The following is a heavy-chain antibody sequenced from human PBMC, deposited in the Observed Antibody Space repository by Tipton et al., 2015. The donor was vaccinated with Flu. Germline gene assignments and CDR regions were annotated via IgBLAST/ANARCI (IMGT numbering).Heavy chain of an antibody. Sequence: TLSLTCTVSGGSITNHYWNWIRQPAGEGLEWIGRVHTTGSTNYNPTLKSRVTMSVDTSKKQFSQKLSSGTAADTAVYYCARQKGGISSGYYYYFDYWGQGTLVTVSS. D-gene: IGHD3-22*01. J-gene: IGHJ4*02. CDR2: VHTTGST. CDR1: GGSITNHY. V-gene: IGHV4-4*07. CDR3: ARQKGGISSGYYYYFDY.